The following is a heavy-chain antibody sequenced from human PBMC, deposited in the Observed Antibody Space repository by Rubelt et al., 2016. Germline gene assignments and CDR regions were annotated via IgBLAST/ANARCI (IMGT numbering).Heavy chain of an antibody. D-gene: IGHD6-13*01. J-gene: IGHJ3*02. CDR3: ARDRAGSSSWYPVFGAFDI. CDR2: IWYDGSNK. V-gene: IGHV3-33*01. Sequence: QVQLVESGGGVVQPGRSLRLSCAASGFTFSSYGMHWVRQAPGKGLEWVAVIWYDGSNKYYADSVKGRFTTSRDNSKNTRNLQMNSLGAEDTAVYYCARDRAGSSSWYPVFGAFDIWGQGTMVTVSS. CDR1: GFTFSSYG.